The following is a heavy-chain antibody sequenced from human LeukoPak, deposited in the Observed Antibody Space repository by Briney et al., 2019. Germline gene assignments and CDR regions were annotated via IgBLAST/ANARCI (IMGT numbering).Heavy chain of an antibody. D-gene: IGHD2-15*01. CDR3: ARKSVAATPRDIVYQYSYMDV. CDR1: GYTFTSYA. V-gene: IGHV7-4-1*02. CDR2: ISTNTGNP. Sequence: GASVKVSCKSSGYTFTSYAMNWVRQAPGQGLEWMGWISTNTGNPTYAQGFTGRFVFSLDTSVSTAYLQISSLKAEDTAVYYCARKSVAATPRDIVYQYSYMDVWGKRTTVTVSS. J-gene: IGHJ6*03.